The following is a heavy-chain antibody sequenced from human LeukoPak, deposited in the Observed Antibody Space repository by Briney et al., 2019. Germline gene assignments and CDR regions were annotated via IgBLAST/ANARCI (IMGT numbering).Heavy chain of an antibody. V-gene: IGHV4-39*01. Sequence: SETLSLTCTVSGGSISSNGYYWGWIRQPPGKGLEWIGSFYYTGSTFYSPSLKSRVTISVDTSKNQFSLKLSSVTAADTAVYYCARLGLYCSGGSCYSVPFDYWGQGTLVTVSS. CDR3: ARLGLYCSGGSCYSVPFDY. CDR1: GGSISSNGYY. J-gene: IGHJ4*02. CDR2: FYYTGST. D-gene: IGHD2-15*01.